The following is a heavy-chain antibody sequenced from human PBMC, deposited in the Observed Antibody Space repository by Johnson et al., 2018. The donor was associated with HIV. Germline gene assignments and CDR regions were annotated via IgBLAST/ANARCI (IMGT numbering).Heavy chain of an antibody. CDR3: AKVAVATAAGGVARDI. Sequence: QVQLVESGGGVVQPGRSLRLSCAASGFTFSSYAMHWVRQAPGKGLEWVAVISYDGSNKYYADSVKGRFTISRDNSKNTLYLQMNSLRAEDTAVYYCAKVAVATAAGGVARDIWGPGTMVTVSS. CDR1: GFTFSSYA. D-gene: IGHD6-13*01. V-gene: IGHV3-30*04. CDR2: ISYDGSNK. J-gene: IGHJ3*02.